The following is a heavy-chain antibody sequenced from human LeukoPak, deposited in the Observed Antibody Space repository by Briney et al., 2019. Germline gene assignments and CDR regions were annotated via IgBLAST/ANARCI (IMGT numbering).Heavy chain of an antibody. J-gene: IGHJ3*02. CDR3: ASPYYGDSGIDAFDI. CDR2: INPNSCGT. D-gene: IGHD4-17*01. CDR1: GYTFTGCY. V-gene: IGHV1-2*02. Sequence: ASVKVSCKASGYTFTGCYMHWVRQAPGQGLEWMGWINPNSCGTNYAQKFQGRVTMTRDTSISTAYMELSRLRSDDTAVYYCASPYYGDSGIDAFDIWGQGTMVTVSS.